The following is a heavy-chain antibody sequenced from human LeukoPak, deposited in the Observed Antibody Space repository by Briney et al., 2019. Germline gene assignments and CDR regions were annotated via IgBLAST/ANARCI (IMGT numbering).Heavy chain of an antibody. Sequence: SETLSLTCTVSGGSISSYHWSWIRQPPGKGLEWIAHIYYRGSAYYNPSLKSRVTISLDTSKNQFSLELTSVTASDTAVYYCARKFDSWGQGILVTVSS. V-gene: IGHV4-59*08. CDR1: GGSISSYH. J-gene: IGHJ4*02. CDR2: IYYRGSA. CDR3: ARKFDS.